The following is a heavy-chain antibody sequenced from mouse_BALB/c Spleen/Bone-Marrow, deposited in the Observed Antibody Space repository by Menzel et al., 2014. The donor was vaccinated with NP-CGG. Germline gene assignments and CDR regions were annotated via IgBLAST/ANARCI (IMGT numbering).Heavy chain of an antibody. Sequence: EVQLQQSGAELVKPGASVKLSCTASGFNIKDTYMHWVKQRPGRIDPANGNTKYDPEFQGKATITADTSSNTAYMQLSSLTSEDTAVYYCAKNGNYGAWFAYWGQGTLVTVSA. CDR3: AKNGNYGAWFAY. CDR2: IDPANGNT. CDR1: GFNIKDTY. V-gene: IGHV14-3*02. J-gene: IGHJ3*01. D-gene: IGHD2-1*01.